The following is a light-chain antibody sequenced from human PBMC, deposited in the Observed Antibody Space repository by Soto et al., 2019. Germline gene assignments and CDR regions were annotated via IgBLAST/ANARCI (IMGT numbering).Light chain of an antibody. CDR1: QSVLSSSNNKND. CDR3: QQYHSDPIT. CDR2: WAS. Sequence: DIVMTQSPDSLAVSLCERATINCQSSQSVLSSSNNKNDLAWFQQKPGQAPKLLISWASTRESGVPDRFSGSGSGTDFTLTISSLQAEDVAVYYCQQYHSDPITFGQGTGLEIK. J-gene: IGKJ5*01. V-gene: IGKV4-1*01.